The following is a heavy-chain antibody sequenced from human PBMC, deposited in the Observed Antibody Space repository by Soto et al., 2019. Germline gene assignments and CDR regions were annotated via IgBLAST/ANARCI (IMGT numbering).Heavy chain of an antibody. Sequence: ASVKVSCKVSGYTFTSYGISWVRQAPGQGLEWMGWISAYNGNTNYAQKLQGRVTMTTDTSTSTAYMELRSLRSDDTAVYYCARGLKADYYDSSGYYGHYFDYWGQGTLVTVSS. CDR2: ISAYNGNT. CDR3: ARGLKADYYDSSGYYGHYFDY. D-gene: IGHD3-22*01. CDR1: GYTFTSYG. J-gene: IGHJ4*02. V-gene: IGHV1-18*01.